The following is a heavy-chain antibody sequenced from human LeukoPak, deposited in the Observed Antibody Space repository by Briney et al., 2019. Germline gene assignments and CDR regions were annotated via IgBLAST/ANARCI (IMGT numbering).Heavy chain of an antibody. V-gene: IGHV3-74*01. Sequence: GGSLRLACPASGFTFSNYWMHWVRHAPGKGLVWVSRVSSDGGSTNYADSVQGRFTISRDNAQNTLYLQMNSLRADDTAVYYCAREGLYSSGWQTFDNWGQGTLVTVSS. CDR2: VSSDGGST. CDR1: GFTFSNYW. CDR3: AREGLYSSGWQTFDN. J-gene: IGHJ4*02. D-gene: IGHD6-25*01.